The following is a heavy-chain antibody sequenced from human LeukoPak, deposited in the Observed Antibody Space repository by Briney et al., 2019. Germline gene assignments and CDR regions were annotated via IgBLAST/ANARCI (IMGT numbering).Heavy chain of an antibody. V-gene: IGHV3-7*01. CDR1: GFTFSSYW. J-gene: IGHJ6*03. Sequence: GGSLRLSCAASGFTFSSYWMTWVRQTPGKGLEWVANIKQDGIEIYYVDSVKGRFTISRDNAKNSLYMQMNSLRAEDTAVYYCARVGEFLRSPYYYMDVWAKGTTVTVSS. CDR3: ARVGEFLRSPYYYMDV. CDR2: IKQDGIEI. D-gene: IGHD3-3*01.